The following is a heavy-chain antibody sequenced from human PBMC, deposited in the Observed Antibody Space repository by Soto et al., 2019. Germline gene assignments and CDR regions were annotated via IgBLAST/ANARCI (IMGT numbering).Heavy chain of an antibody. J-gene: IGHJ6*02. V-gene: IGHV3-23*01. CDR2: ISGSGGSE. CDR3: AKGDTTMITDYYAMDV. D-gene: IGHD5-18*01. CDR1: GFTFTSYA. Sequence: GGSLRLSCAVSGFTFTSYAMTWVRQAPGKGLEWVSAISGSGGSEFYADSVKGRFTISRDNSKNTLYLQMKSLRAEDTALYYCAKGDTTMITDYYAMDVWGQGTTVTVSS.